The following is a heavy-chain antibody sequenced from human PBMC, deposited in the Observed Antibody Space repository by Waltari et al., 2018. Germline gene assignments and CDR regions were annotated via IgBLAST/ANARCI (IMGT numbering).Heavy chain of an antibody. CDR1: GGSISSGDYY. J-gene: IGHJ4*02. CDR3: ARGMGYCSSTSCYEEGGSLGY. V-gene: IGHV4-30-4*08. CDR2: IYYSGST. Sequence: QVQLQESGPGLVKPSQTLSLTCTVSGGSISSGDYYWSWIRQPPGKGLEWIGYIYYSGSTYYNPSLKSRVTISVDTSKNQFSLKLSSVTAADTAVYYCARGMGYCSSTSCYEEGGSLGYWGQGTLVTVSS. D-gene: IGHD2-2*01.